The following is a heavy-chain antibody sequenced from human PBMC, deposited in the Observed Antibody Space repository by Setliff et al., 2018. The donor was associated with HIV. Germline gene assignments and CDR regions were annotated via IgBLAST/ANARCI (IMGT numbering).Heavy chain of an antibody. Sequence: GGSLRLSCAASGFTFSSYAMHWVRQAPGKGLEWVAVISYDGSHKYYADSVKGRFTISRDNSKNTLYLQMNSLKADDTAVYYCAEPFPGQGAAARENAAFDICGQGTMVTVSS. CDR3: AEPFPGQGAAARENAAFDI. V-gene: IGHV3-30*04. D-gene: IGHD6-13*01. J-gene: IGHJ3*02. CDR2: ISYDGSHK. CDR1: GFTFSSYA.